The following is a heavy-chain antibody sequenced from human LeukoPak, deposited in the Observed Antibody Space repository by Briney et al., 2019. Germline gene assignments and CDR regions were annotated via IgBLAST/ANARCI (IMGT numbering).Heavy chain of an antibody. CDR2: ISYDGSNK. CDR3: ARDIAVALFDY. D-gene: IGHD6-19*01. CDR1: GFTFSSYA. Sequence: GGSLRLSCAASGFTFSSYAMHWVRQAPGKGLEWVAVISYDGSNKYYADSVKGRFTISRDNSKNTLYLQMNSLGAEDTAVYYCARDIAVALFDYWGQGTLVTVSS. V-gene: IGHV3-30*04. J-gene: IGHJ4*02.